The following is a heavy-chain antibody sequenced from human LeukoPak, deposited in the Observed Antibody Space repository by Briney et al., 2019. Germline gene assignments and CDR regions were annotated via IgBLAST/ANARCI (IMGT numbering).Heavy chain of an antibody. CDR3: ATDRGLTMIRGVIVD. J-gene: IGHJ4*02. Sequence: GGSLRLSCAASGFTFTNAWMTWVRQAPGKGLEWGGRIKSKGDGETTDYAEPVKGRFSMSRDDSEATMYLQMYGLEAEDTAVYYCATDRGLTMIRGVIVDWGQGALVTVSS. CDR1: GFTFTNAW. V-gene: IGHV3-15*01. CDR2: IKSKGDGETT. D-gene: IGHD3-10*01.